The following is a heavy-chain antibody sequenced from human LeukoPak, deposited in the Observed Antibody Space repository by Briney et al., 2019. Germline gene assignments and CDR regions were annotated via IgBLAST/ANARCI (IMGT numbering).Heavy chain of an antibody. CDR2: ISYDGSNK. CDR1: GFTFSNAW. D-gene: IGHD3-3*01. J-gene: IGHJ5*02. CDR3: ARGLRGYDFWSGYNNWFDP. Sequence: GGSLRLSCAASGFTFSNAWMSWVRQAPGKGLEWVAVISYDGSNKYYADSVKGRFTISRDNSKNTLYLQMNSLRTEDTAVYYCARGLRGYDFWSGYNNWFDPWGQGTLVIVSS. V-gene: IGHV3-30*03.